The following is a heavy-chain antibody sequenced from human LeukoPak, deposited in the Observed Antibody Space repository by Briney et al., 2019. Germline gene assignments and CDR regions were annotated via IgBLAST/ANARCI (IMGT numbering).Heavy chain of an antibody. D-gene: IGHD6-13*01. CDR2: FDPEDGET. J-gene: IGHJ3*02. Sequence: ASVKVSRKVSGYTLTELSMHWVRQAPGKGLEWMGGFDPEDGETIYAQKFQGRVTMTEDTSTDTAYMELSSLRSEDTAVYYCAAGRSIAAAGYDAFDIWGQGTMVTVSS. V-gene: IGHV1-24*01. CDR1: GYTLTELS. CDR3: AAGRSIAAAGYDAFDI.